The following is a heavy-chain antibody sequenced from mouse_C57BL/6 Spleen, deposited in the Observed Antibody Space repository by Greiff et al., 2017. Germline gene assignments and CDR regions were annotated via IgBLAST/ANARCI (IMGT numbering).Heavy chain of an antibody. V-gene: IGHV1-76*01. J-gene: IGHJ2*01. CDR3: ARSPLGDYYGSSPFDY. D-gene: IGHD1-1*01. CDR2: IYPGSGNT. CDR1: GYTFTDYY. Sequence: VKLQESGAELVRPGASVKLSCKASGYTFTDYYINWVKQRPGQGLEWIARIYPGSGNTYYNAKFTGKATLTAEKSSSTAYMQLSSLASADSAVYFCARSPLGDYYGSSPFDYWGQGTTLTVSS.